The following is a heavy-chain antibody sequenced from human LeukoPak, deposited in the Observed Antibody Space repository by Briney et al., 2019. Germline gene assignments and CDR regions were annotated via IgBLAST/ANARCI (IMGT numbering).Heavy chain of an antibody. D-gene: IGHD4-17*01. CDR1: GFTFSSYG. J-gene: IGHJ4*02. CDR3: AKDRGLRLNYFDY. Sequence: PGGSLRLSCAAAGFTFSSYGMHLCRQAPAKGLELVAFIRYDGSNKYYADSVKGRFTISRDNSKNTLYLQMNSLRAEDTAVYYCAKDRGLRLNYFDYWGQGTLVTVSS. V-gene: IGHV3-30*02. CDR2: IRYDGSNK.